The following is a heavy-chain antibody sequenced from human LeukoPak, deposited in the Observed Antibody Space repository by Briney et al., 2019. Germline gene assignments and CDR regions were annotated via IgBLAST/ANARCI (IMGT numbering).Heavy chain of an antibody. D-gene: IGHD2-15*01. CDR2: LYNGGSP. J-gene: IGHJ1*01. Sequence: PGGSLRLSCGASGFTVRSNYMTWPRQAPGKGLEWVSTLYNGGSPHYADSVKGRFTISSDKSKNTLFLQMNSLRAEDTAVYYCARDQDYCGGGTCYGYLQHWGQGSLVTVSS. CDR3: ARDQDYCGGGTCYGYLQH. CDR1: GFTVRSNY. V-gene: IGHV3-53*01.